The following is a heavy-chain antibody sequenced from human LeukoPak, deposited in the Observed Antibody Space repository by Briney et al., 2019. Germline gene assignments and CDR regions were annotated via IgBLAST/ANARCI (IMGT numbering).Heavy chain of an antibody. CDR3: ARDPALNIAVAGTLDY. CDR1: GFTFSSYG. J-gene: IGHJ4*02. D-gene: IGHD6-19*01. CDR2: ISYDGSNK. Sequence: GGSLRLSCAASGFTFSSYGMHWVRQAPGKGLEWVAVISYDGSNKYYADSVKGRFTISRDNSKNTLYLQMNSLRAEDTAVYYCARDPALNIAVAGTLDYWGQGTLVTVSS. V-gene: IGHV3-30*19.